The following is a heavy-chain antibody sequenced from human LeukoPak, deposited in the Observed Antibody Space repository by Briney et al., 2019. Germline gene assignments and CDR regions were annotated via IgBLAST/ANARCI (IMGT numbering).Heavy chain of an antibody. CDR3: AKDSYSKGDY. CDR2: ISYDGSNK. D-gene: IGHD6-13*01. Sequence: GRSLRLSCAAYGFTFSSYGMHWVRQAPGKGLEWVAVISYDGSNKYYADSVKGRFTISRDNSKDTLYLQMNSLRAEDTAVYYCAKDSYSKGDYWGQGVLVTVSS. V-gene: IGHV3-30*18. CDR1: GFTFSSYG. J-gene: IGHJ4*02.